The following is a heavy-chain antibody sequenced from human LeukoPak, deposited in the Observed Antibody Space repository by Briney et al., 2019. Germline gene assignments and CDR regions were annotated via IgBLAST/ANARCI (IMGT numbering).Heavy chain of an antibody. Sequence: GESLKISRKGSGYTSSTYWIGWVRQMPGKGLEWMGIIYPGDSHTRNSPSFQGQVTISADKSMSTAYLQWSSLKVSDTAMYYCARQSSNGDFDYWGQGTLVTVSS. V-gene: IGHV5-51*01. CDR1: GYTSSTYW. CDR2: IYPGDSHT. D-gene: IGHD4-11*01. CDR3: ARQSSNGDFDY. J-gene: IGHJ4*02.